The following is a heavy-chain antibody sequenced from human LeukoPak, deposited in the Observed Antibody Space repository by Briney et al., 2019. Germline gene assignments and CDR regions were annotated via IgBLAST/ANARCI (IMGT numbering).Heavy chain of an antibody. CDR3: ARFGYCSGGSCYSETYYYYYYMDV. CDR1: GFTFSDYY. CDR2: ISSSSSTI. Sequence: GGSLRLSCAASGFTFSDYYMSWIRQAPGKGLEWVSYISSSSSTIYYADSVKGRFTISRDNAKNSLYLQMNSLRAEDTAVYYCARFGYCSGGSCYSETYYYYYYMDVWGKGTTVTVSS. D-gene: IGHD2-15*01. J-gene: IGHJ6*03. V-gene: IGHV3-11*04.